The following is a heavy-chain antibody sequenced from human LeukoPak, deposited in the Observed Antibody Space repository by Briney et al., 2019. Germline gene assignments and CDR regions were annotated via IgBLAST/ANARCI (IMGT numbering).Heavy chain of an antibody. CDR3: ARSYDTNSDY. Sequence: SETLSLTCTVSGGSIRSYYWSWIRQPPGKGLEWIGYIYFSGSTSYNPSLKSRVTISVDRSKNQFSLKLSSVAAADTAVYYCARSYDTNSDYWGQGTLVTVSS. V-gene: IGHV4-59*01. D-gene: IGHD3-3*01. CDR1: GGSIRSYY. J-gene: IGHJ4*02. CDR2: IYFSGST.